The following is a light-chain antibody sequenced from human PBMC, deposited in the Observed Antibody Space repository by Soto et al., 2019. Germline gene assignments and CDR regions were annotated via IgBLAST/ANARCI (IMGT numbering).Light chain of an antibody. CDR3: SSYRSSSTLGV. CDR2: EVS. Sequence: QSALTQPASVSGSPGQSITISCTGTSSDVGGYNYVSWYQQHPGRAPKLMIYEVSHRPSGVSNRFSGSKSGNTASLTISGLQTEDEADYYCSSYRSSSTLGVFGTGTKVTVL. CDR1: SSDVGGYNY. J-gene: IGLJ1*01. V-gene: IGLV2-14*01.